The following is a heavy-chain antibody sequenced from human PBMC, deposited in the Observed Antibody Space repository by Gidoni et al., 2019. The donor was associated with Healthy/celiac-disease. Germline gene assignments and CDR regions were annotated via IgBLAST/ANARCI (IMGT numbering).Heavy chain of an antibody. CDR1: GFTFSSYA. CDR3: ARTVSPNVLRFLEWLLGVFDY. J-gene: IGHJ4*02. D-gene: IGHD3-3*01. V-gene: IGHV3-23*01. Sequence: EVQLLESGGGLVQPGGSLRLSCAASGFTFSSYAMSWVRPAPGKGLEWVSAISGSGGSTYYADSVKGRFTISRDNSKNTLYLQMNSLRAEDTAVYYCARTVSPNVLRFLEWLLGVFDYWGQGTLVTVSS. CDR2: ISGSGGST.